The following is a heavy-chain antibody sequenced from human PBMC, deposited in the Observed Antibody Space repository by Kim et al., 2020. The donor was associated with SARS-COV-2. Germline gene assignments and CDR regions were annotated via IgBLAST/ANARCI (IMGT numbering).Heavy chain of an antibody. V-gene: IGHV4-34*01. CDR3: ASSGRELHRIYGMDV. CDR2: INHSGST. CDR1: GGSFSGYY. J-gene: IGHJ6*02. Sequence: SETLSLTCAVYGGSFSGYYWSWIRQPPGKGLEWIGEINHSGSTNYNPSLKSRVTISVDTSKNQFSLKLSSVTAADTAVYYCASSGRELHRIYGMDVWGQGTTVTVSS. D-gene: IGHD1-26*01.